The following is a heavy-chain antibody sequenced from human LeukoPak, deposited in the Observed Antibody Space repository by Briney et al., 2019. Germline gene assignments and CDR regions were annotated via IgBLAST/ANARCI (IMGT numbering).Heavy chain of an antibody. CDR1: GGSISSYY. V-gene: IGHV4-4*09. CDR2: INNSGST. Sequence: SETLSLTCAVSGGSISSYYWSWIRQPPGKGLEWIGYINNSGSTNYNPSLKSRVTISVDTSKNQFSLKLTSVTGADTAVYYCARWSADVGATTEWGQGTLVTVSS. CDR3: ARWSADVGATTE. J-gene: IGHJ1*01. D-gene: IGHD1-26*01.